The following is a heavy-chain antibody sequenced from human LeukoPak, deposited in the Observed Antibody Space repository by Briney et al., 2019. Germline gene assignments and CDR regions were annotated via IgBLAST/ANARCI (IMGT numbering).Heavy chain of an antibody. V-gene: IGHV3-7*01. D-gene: IGHD4-17*01. CDR2: IKQDGSEK. CDR3: ASLSYGDYVVDY. CDR1: GFTFSSYW. J-gene: IGHJ4*02. Sequence: GGSLRLSCAASGFTFSSYWMSWVRQAPGKGLEWVANIKQDGSEKYYVDSVKGPFTISRDNAKNSLYLQMNSLRAEDTAVYYCASLSYGDYVVDYWGQGTLVTVSS.